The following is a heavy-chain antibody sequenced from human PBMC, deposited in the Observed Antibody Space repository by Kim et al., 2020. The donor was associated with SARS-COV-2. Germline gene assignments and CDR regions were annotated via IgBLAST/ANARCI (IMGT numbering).Heavy chain of an antibody. CDR2: IWYDGGNK. J-gene: IGHJ4*02. V-gene: IGHV3-33*01. CDR1: GFTFSTYG. Sequence: GGSLRLSCAASGFTFSTYGMHWVRQAPGKGLEWVALIWYDGGNKHYAVSVKGRFTISRDNSKNTLYLQMNSLSAEDTAVYFCVRDLTHYDILTGYYTRPGYWGQGTLVTVSS. D-gene: IGHD3-9*01. CDR3: VRDLTHYDILTGYYTRPGY.